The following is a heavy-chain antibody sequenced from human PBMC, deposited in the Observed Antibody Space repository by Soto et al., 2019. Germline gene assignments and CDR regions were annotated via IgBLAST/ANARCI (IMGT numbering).Heavy chain of an antibody. D-gene: IGHD2-15*01. CDR2: ISVYNGNT. CDR3: ARDFTPAETPGDDFDY. CDR1: GYTFNSYG. Sequence: ASVKVSCKASGYTFNSYGISWVRQAPGQGLEWMGWISVYNGNTNYAQKVQGRVTMTTDTSTSTAYMELRSLRSDDTSVYYCARDFTPAETPGDDFDYWGRGTLVTVSS. J-gene: IGHJ4*02. V-gene: IGHV1-18*01.